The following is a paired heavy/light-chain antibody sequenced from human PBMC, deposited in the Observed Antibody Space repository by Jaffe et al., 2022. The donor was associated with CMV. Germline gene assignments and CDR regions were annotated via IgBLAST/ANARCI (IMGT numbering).Heavy chain of an antibody. J-gene: IGHJ6*02. D-gene: IGHD3-22*01. CDR1: GFTFSSYA. V-gene: IGHV3-23*01. CDR3: AKDRGRYYDSSGYLPFYYYYYGMDV. Sequence: EVQLLESGGGLVQPGGSLRLSCAASGFTFSSYAMSWVRQAPGKGLEWVSAISGSGGSTYYADSVKGRFTISRDNSKNTLYLQMNSLRAEDTAVYYCAKDRGRYYDSSGYLPFYYYYYGMDVWGQGTTVTVSS. CDR2: ISGSGGST.
Light chain of an antibody. J-gene: IGKJ2*01. CDR1: QDISNY. V-gene: IGKV1-33*01. Sequence: DIQMTQSPSSLSASVGDRVTITCQASQDISNYLNWYQQKPGKAPKLLIYDASNLETGVPSRFSGSGSGTDFTFTISSLQPEDIATYYCQQYDNLRMYTFGQGTKLEIK. CDR2: DAS. CDR3: QQYDNLRMYT.